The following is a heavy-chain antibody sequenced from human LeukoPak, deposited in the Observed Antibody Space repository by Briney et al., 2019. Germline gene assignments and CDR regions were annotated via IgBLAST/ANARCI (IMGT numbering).Heavy chain of an antibody. D-gene: IGHD3-10*01. CDR1: GFTFSGSA. Sequence: GGSLRLSCAASGFTFSGSAMHWVRQASGKGLEWVGRIRSKANSYATAYAASVKGRFTISRDESKNTAYLQMNSLKTEDTAVYYCTRHLLWFGELEHYYYYMDVWGKGTTVTVSS. CDR2: IRSKANSYAT. CDR3: TRHLLWFGELEHYYYYMDV. V-gene: IGHV3-73*01. J-gene: IGHJ6*03.